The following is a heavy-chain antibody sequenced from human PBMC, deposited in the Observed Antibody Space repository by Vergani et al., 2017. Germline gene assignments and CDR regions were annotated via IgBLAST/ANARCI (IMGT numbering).Heavy chain of an antibody. D-gene: IGHD6-13*01. Sequence: QVQLVQSGAEVKKPGASVKVSCKASGYTFTGYYMHWVRQAPGQGLEWMGWINPNSGGTNYAQKFQGWVTMTRDTSISTAYMELSRLRSDDTAVYYCARELFYSSSWYEVGNWFDPWGQGTLVTVSS. CDR2: INPNSGGT. CDR3: ARELFYSSSWYEVGNWFDP. V-gene: IGHV1-2*04. CDR1: GYTFTGYY. J-gene: IGHJ5*02.